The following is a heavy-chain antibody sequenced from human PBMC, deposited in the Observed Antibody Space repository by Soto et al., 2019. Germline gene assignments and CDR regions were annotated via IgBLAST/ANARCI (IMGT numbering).Heavy chain of an antibody. CDR2: IYSGGST. J-gene: IGHJ6*02. Sequence: EVQLVESGGGLIQPGGSLRLSCAASGFTVSSNYMSWVRQAPGKGLEWVSVIYSGGSTYYADSVKGRFTISRDNSKNTLYLQMNSLRAEDTAVYYCARDSSCDPGFPCPMDVWGQGTTVTVSS. D-gene: IGHD2-21*01. CDR1: GFTVSSNY. CDR3: ARDSSCDPGFPCPMDV. V-gene: IGHV3-53*01.